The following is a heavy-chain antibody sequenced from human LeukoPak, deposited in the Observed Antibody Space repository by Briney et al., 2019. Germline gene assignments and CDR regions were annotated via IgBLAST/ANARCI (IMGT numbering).Heavy chain of an antibody. J-gene: IGHJ6*03. CDR1: GFTFSSYW. CDR3: ARDGFYYYYMDV. V-gene: IGHV3-7*01. CDR2: IKQDGSEE. Sequence: PGGSLRLSCAASGFTFSSYWMSWVRQAPGKGLEWVANIKQDGSEEYYVDSVKGRFTISRDNAKNSLCLQMNSLRAEDTAVYYCARDGFYYYYMDVWGKGTTVTVSS.